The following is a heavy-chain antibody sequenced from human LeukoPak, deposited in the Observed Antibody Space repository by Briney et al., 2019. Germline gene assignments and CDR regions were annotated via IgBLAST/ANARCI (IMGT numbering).Heavy chain of an antibody. CDR1: GGSISSYY. Sequence: ASETLSLTCIVSGGSISSYYWSWIRQPPGKGLEWIGYIYYSGSTNYNPSLKSRVTISVDTSKNQFSLKLSSVTAADTAVYYCARVGWFGEFDYWGQGTLVTVSS. D-gene: IGHD3-10*01. V-gene: IGHV4-59*01. CDR3: ARVGWFGEFDY. J-gene: IGHJ4*02. CDR2: IYYSGST.